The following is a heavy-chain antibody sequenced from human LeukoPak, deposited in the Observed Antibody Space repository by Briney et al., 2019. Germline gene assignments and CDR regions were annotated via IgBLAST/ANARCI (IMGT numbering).Heavy chain of an antibody. CDR1: GFTFSSYS. CDR3: AELGITMIGGV. CDR2: INSNSRYK. V-gene: IGHV3-21*01. Sequence: PGGSLRLSCAASGFTFSSYSMNWVRQAPGKGLEWVSSINSNSRYKYYADSVKGRFTISRDNAKNSLYLQMNSLRAEDTAVYYCAELGITMIGGVWGKGTTVTISS. D-gene: IGHD3-10*02. J-gene: IGHJ6*04.